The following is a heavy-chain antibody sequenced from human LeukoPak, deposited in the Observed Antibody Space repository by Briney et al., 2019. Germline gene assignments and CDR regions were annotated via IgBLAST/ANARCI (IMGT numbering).Heavy chain of an antibody. CDR2: IYYSGST. Sequence: PSETLSLTCTVSGGPISSYYWSWIRQPPGKGLEWIGYIYYSGSTNYNPSLKSRVTISVDTSKNQFSLKLSSVTAADTAVYYCARDGHIVDVLGYYYYYMDVWGKGTTVTVSS. CDR1: GGPISSYY. D-gene: IGHD2-15*01. J-gene: IGHJ6*03. V-gene: IGHV4-59*01. CDR3: ARDGHIVDVLGYYYYYMDV.